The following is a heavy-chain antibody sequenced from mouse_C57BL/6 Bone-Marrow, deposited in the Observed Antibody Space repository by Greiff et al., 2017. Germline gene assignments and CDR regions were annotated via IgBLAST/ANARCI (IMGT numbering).Heavy chain of an antibody. V-gene: IGHV7-3*01. J-gene: IGHJ2*01. D-gene: IGHD1-1*01. CDR3: ARSHVVYVDY. CDR1: GFTFTDYY. Sequence: DVKLVESGGGLVQPGGSLSLSCAASGFTFTDYYMCWVRQPPGKALVWLGFIRNKANGYTTEYSVSVKGRFTISRDNSQIILYLQMKALEDAASANCASARSHVVYVDYWGQGTTLTVSS. CDR2: IRNKANGYTT.